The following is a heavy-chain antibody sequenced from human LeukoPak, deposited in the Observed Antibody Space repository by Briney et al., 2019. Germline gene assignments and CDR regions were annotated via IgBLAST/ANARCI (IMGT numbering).Heavy chain of an antibody. J-gene: IGHJ3*02. V-gene: IGHV3-33*01. CDR2: TWYDESNK. Sequence: SGRSLRLSCAASGFIFSNYGMHWVRQAPGKGLEWVALTWYDESNKYYADSVKGRFTISRDNSKNTLYLQMNSLRAEDTAVYYCARDLWCGADCYGTFAIRGQGTMVSVSS. CDR3: ARDLWCGADCYGTFAI. CDR1: GFIFSNYG. D-gene: IGHD2-21*02.